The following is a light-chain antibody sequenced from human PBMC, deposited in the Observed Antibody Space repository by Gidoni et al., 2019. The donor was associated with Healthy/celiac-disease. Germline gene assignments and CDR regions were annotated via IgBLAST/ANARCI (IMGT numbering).Light chain of an antibody. Sequence: EIVLTQSPATLSWSQGERATLSCRASQSVSSYFAWYQQKPGQAPRLLIYDASNRATGIPARFSGSGSGTDFTLTISSLEPEDFAVYYCQQRSNWPPSITFGQGTRLEIK. CDR2: DAS. J-gene: IGKJ5*01. CDR3: QQRSNWPPSIT. CDR1: QSVSSY. V-gene: IGKV3-11*01.